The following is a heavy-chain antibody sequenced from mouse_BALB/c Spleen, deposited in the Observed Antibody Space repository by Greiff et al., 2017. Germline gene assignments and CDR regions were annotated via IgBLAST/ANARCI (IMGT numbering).Heavy chain of an antibody. CDR3: ARARGDY. CDR1: GFTFTDYY. V-gene: IGHV7-3*02. CDR2: IRNKANGYTT. Sequence: EVQLVESGGGLVQPGGSLRLSCATSGFTFTDYYMSWVRQPPGKALEWLGFIRNKANGYTTEYSASVKGRFTISRDNSQSILYLQMNTLRAEDSATYCCARARGDYWGQGTTLTVSS. J-gene: IGHJ2*01.